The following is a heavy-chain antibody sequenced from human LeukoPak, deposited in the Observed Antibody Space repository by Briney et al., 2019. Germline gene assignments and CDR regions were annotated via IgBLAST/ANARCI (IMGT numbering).Heavy chain of an antibody. V-gene: IGHV4-59*01. CDR3: ASLYCSGGSCYYLDY. CDR1: GGSISSYY. J-gene: IGHJ4*02. CDR2: IYFSGST. D-gene: IGHD2-15*01. Sequence: SETLSLTCTVSGGSISSYYWSWIRQPPGKGLEWIGYIYFSGSTNYNPSLKSRLTISVDTSKNQFSLRLSSVTAADTAVYYCASLYCSGGSCYYLDYWGQGTLVTVSS.